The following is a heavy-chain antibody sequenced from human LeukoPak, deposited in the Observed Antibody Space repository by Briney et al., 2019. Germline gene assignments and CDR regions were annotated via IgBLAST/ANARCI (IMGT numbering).Heavy chain of an antibody. CDR1: GFTSIAYA. V-gene: IGHV3-23*01. CDR3: ARNQQLGGHSYYYYGMDV. Sequence: GGSLRLSCVGSGFTSIAYALTWARQAPGKGLEWVSGISGGGVTTYHADSVKGRFTISRDNSKNTLYLQMNSLRADDTAIYYCARNQQLGGHSYYYYGMDVWGQGTTVTVSS. J-gene: IGHJ6*02. D-gene: IGHD3-16*01. CDR2: ISGGGVTT.